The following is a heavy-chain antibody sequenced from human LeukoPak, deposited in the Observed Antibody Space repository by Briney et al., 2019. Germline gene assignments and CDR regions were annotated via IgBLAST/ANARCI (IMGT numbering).Heavy chain of an antibody. D-gene: IGHD6-13*01. CDR1: GFNVSNNY. CDR2: IYRGGST. J-gene: IGHJ4*02. Sequence: PGGSLRFSCAASGFNVSNNYMSWVRQAPGKGLEWVSVIYRGGSTYYADSVKGRFTMSRDNSKNTVYLQMDSLRAEDTALYYCARDRGAAAGNWGQGTLVTVSS. CDR3: ARDRGAAAGN. V-gene: IGHV3-53*01.